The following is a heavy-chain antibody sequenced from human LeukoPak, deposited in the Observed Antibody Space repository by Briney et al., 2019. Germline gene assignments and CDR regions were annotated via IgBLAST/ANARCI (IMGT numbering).Heavy chain of an antibody. J-gene: IGHJ6*03. Sequence: GRSLRLSCAACGFTFSSYGMHWVRQAPGKGLEWVAVIWYDGSNKYYADSVKGRFTISRDNSKNTLYLQMNSLRAEDTAVYYCAKIASSTRGDYYYYYMDVWGKGTTVTVSS. V-gene: IGHV3-33*06. CDR2: IWYDGSNK. D-gene: IGHD2-2*01. CDR1: GFTFSSYG. CDR3: AKIASSTRGDYYYYYMDV.